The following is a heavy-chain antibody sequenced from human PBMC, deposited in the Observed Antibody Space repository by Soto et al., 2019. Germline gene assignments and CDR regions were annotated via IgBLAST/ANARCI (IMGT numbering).Heavy chain of an antibody. D-gene: IGHD3-10*01. Sequence: SETLSLTCTFSGGSIISSSYYWGWIRQPPGKGLEWIGSIYYSGSTYYNPSLKSRVTISVDTSKNQFSLKLSSVTAADTAVYYCASPSLWFGEESNYYYYYGMDVWGQGTTVTSP. CDR2: IYYSGST. CDR3: ASPSLWFGEESNYYYYYGMDV. CDR1: GGSIISSSYY. J-gene: IGHJ6*02. V-gene: IGHV4-39*01.